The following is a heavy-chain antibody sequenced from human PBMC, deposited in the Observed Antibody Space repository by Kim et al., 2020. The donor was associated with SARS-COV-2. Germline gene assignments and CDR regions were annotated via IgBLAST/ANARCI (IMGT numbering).Heavy chain of an antibody. CDR2: IYYSGST. D-gene: IGHD3-22*01. CDR1: GGSISSSSYY. V-gene: IGHV4-39*07. Sequence: SETLSLTCTVSGGSISSSSYYWGWIRQPPGKGLEWIGSIYYSGSTYYNPSLKSRVTISVDTSKNQFSLKLSSVTAADTAVYYCARWVRYYDSSGYYYAPLDAFDIWGQGTMVTVSS. J-gene: IGHJ3*02. CDR3: ARWVRYYDSSGYYYAPLDAFDI.